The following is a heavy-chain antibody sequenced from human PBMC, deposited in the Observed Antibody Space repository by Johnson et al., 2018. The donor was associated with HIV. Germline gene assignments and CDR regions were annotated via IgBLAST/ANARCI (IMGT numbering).Heavy chain of an antibody. CDR1: GFIFSSYA. V-gene: IGHV3-30*04. D-gene: IGHD6-13*01. Sequence: QVQLVESGGGVVQPGRSVRLSCAASGFIFSSYAMHWVRQAPGKGLEWVAVISYDGSNKYYADSVKGRFTISRDNSKNTLYLQVKSLRAEDTAVYYCARDTEYSSNWYAFDIWGQGTMVTVSS. CDR3: ARDTEYSSNWYAFDI. CDR2: ISYDGSNK. J-gene: IGHJ3*02.